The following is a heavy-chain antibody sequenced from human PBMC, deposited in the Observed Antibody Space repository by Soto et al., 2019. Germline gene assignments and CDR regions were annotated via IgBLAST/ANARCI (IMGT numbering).Heavy chain of an antibody. D-gene: IGHD2-15*01. V-gene: IGHV4-34*01. CDR3: ARYCSGGSCYSSFDY. CDR2: INHSGST. J-gene: IGHJ4*02. Sequence: SETLSLTCAVYGGSFSGYYWTWIRQPPGKGLEWIGEINHSGSTNCNPSLKSRVTISVDTSKNQFSLKLTSVTAADTAVYYCARYCSGGSCYSSFDYWGQATRVTVAS. CDR1: GGSFSGYY.